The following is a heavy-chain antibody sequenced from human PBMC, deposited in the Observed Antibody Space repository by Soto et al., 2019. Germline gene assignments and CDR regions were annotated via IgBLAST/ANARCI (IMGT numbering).Heavy chain of an antibody. J-gene: IGHJ4*02. CDR2: ISYDGSNK. Sequence: SLRLSCAASGFTFSSYGMHWVRQAPGKGLEWVAVISYDGSNKYYADSVKGRFTISRDNSKITLYLQMNSLRAEDTAVYYCAKDLHYDILTGYYLMDYWGQGTLVTVSS. V-gene: IGHV3-30*18. CDR1: GFTFSSYG. CDR3: AKDLHYDILTGYYLMDY. D-gene: IGHD3-9*01.